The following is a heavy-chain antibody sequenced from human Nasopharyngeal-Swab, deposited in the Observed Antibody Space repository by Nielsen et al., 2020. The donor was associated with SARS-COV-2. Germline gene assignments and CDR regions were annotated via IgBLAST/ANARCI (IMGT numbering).Heavy chain of an antibody. Sequence: GESLKISCKGSGYSFTSYWIAWVRQMPGKGLEWMGIIYPRDSDTRYSPSFQGQVTISADKSISTAYLQWSSLKASDTAMYYCARHFCGSYFGATFCTGGYYFDYWGQGTLVTVSS. CDR2: IYPRDSDT. CDR3: ARHFCGSYFGATFCTGGYYFDY. V-gene: IGHV5-51*01. J-gene: IGHJ4*02. D-gene: IGHD1-26*01. CDR1: GYSFTSYW.